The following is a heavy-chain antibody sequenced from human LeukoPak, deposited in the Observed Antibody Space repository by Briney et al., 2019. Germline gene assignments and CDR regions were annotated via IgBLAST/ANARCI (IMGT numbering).Heavy chain of an antibody. CDR1: GFTFSSYW. D-gene: IGHD6-13*01. V-gene: IGHV3-7*03. Sequence: PGGSLRLSCARSGFTFSSYWMTWVRQAPGKGVEWVANIKQDGSEKYYVDSVKGRFAISRDNAKNSLYLQMNSLTAEDTAVYYCARPRDSGWSKTWDYWGQGTLVTVSS. CDR3: ARPRDSGWSKTWDY. J-gene: IGHJ4*02. CDR2: IKQDGSEK.